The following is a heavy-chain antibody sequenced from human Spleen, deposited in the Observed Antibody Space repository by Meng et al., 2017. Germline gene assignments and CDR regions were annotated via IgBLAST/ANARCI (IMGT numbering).Heavy chain of an antibody. CDR3: ARGYSYGTFDY. Sequence: QVQLVESGGGVVQPGRSLGTSCAASGFTCSSYAMHWVRQAPGWGLEWVALISYDGSSKYYADPVKGRFTISRDKSKNTLYLQMNSLRAEDTAAHCCARGYSYGTFDYWGQGTLVTVSS. V-gene: IGHV3-30-3*01. D-gene: IGHD5-18*01. CDR1: GFTCSSYA. J-gene: IGHJ4*02. CDR2: ISYDGSSK.